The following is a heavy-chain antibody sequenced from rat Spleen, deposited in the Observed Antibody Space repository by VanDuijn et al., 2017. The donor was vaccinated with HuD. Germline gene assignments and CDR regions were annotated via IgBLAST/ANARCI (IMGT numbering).Heavy chain of an antibody. CDR2: IIYDGSRT. CDR1: GFTFRDYN. D-gene: IGHD1-12*03. V-gene: IGHV5-7*01. CDR3: ARLYSDGYEYFDY. Sequence: EVQLVESGGGLVQPGRSLKLSCAASGFTFRDYNMAWVRQAPKKGLEWVATIIYDGSRTYYRDSVKGRFTISRDNAKSTLYLQIDSLRSEDTATYYCARLYSDGYEYFDYWGQGVMVTVSS. J-gene: IGHJ2*01.